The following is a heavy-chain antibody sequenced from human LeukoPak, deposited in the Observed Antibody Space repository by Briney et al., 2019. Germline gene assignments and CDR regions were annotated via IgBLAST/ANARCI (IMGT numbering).Heavy chain of an antibody. J-gene: IGHJ3*02. CDR3: ARHTDSGNYHDAFDI. D-gene: IGHD1-26*01. V-gene: IGHV3-30*01. Sequence: GRSLRLSCAASGFTFSNYAMHWVRQAPGKGLEWVAVISYDGSFKYYADSVKGRFTISRDNSKNTLYVQMNSLRAEGTAVYYCARHTDSGNYHDAFDIWGQGTMVTVSS. CDR1: GFTFSNYA. CDR2: ISYDGSFK.